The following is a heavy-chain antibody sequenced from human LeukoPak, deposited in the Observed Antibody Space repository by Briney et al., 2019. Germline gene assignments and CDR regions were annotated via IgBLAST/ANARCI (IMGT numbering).Heavy chain of an antibody. Sequence: SETLSLICAVYGGSFSGYYWSWIRQPPGKGLEWIGEINHSGSTNYNPSLKSRLTISVDTYKNQFSLKLSSVTAADTAVYYCARLEYSYGLNDYWGQGTLVTVSS. D-gene: IGHD5-18*01. CDR1: GGSFSGYY. V-gene: IGHV4-34*01. CDR2: INHSGST. CDR3: ARLEYSYGLNDY. J-gene: IGHJ4*02.